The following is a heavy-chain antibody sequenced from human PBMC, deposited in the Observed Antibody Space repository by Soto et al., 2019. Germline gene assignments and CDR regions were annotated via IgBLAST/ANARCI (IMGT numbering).Heavy chain of an antibody. CDR2: IKSESDTGTT. V-gene: IGHV3-15*01. CDR1: GLTVSSNY. D-gene: IGHD2-2*02. Sequence: GGSLRLSCAASGLTVSSNYMTWVRQAPGKGLEWVGGIKSESDTGTTDYAAGGKGRFTILRDESKNTLYLQMNSLKTEDTAVYYCTTEIKYCSSATCYSPFDYWGQGTLVTVSS. CDR3: TTEIKYCSSATCYSPFDY. J-gene: IGHJ4*02.